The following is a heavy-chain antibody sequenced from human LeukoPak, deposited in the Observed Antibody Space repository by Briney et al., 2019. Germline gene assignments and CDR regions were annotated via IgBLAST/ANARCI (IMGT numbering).Heavy chain of an antibody. CDR1: GGSFSGYY. CDR2: INHSGST. J-gene: IGHJ4*02. CDR3: ASMYYDSNPFDY. V-gene: IGHV4-34*01. Sequence: SETLSLTCAVYGGSFSGYYWSWIRQPPGKGLEWIGEINHSGSTNYNPSLKSRVTISVDTSKNQFSLKLSSVTAADTAVYYCASMYYDSNPFDYWGQGTLVTVSS. D-gene: IGHD3-22*01.